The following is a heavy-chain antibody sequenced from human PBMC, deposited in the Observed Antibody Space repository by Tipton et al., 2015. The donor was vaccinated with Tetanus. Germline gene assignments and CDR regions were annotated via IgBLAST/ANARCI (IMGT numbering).Heavy chain of an antibody. CDR1: GASISSAA. CDR3: ATRKHGYSYGFDF. J-gene: IGHJ4*02. CDR2: IFHSGSP. V-gene: IGHV4-30-2*01. Sequence: TLSLTCDVSGASISSAAWTWIRQPSGKGLEWIGHIFHSGSPNYNPSLKSRVSMSVDKSRKEVSLKLQSVTAADTAVYYCATRKHGYSYGFDFWGQGTLVTVSS. D-gene: IGHD5-18*01.